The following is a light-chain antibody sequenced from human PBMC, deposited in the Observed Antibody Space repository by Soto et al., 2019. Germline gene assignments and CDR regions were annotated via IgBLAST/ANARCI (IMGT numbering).Light chain of an antibody. CDR2: GAF. V-gene: IGKV3-15*01. J-gene: IGKJ4*01. CDR1: QSVSSN. Sequence: EIVMTQSPATLSVSPGERATLSCRASQSVSSNLAWYQQKPGQAPRLLIYGAFTRATGIPARFSGSGSGTEFTLTISSLQSEDFAGYYCQQYKNWPPLTFGGGTKVEIK. CDR3: QQYKNWPPLT.